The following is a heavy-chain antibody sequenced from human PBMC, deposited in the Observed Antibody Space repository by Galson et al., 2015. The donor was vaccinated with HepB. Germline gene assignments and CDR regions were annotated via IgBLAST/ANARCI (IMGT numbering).Heavy chain of an antibody. CDR1: GFTFSSYS. D-gene: IGHD3-9*01. Sequence: SLRLSCAASGFTFSSYSMNWVRQAPGKGLEWVSSISSSSSYIYYADSVKGRFTISRDNAKNSLYLQMNSLRAEDTAVYYCARRRGRYDILTTGDAFDIWGQGTIVTVSS. CDR3: ARRRGRYDILTTGDAFDI. V-gene: IGHV3-21*01. CDR2: ISSSSSYI. J-gene: IGHJ3*02.